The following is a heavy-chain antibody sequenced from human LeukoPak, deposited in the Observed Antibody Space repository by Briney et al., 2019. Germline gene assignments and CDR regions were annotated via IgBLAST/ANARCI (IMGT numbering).Heavy chain of an antibody. CDR1: GGSISSGDYY. CDR2: IYYSGST. D-gene: IGHD2-15*01. J-gene: IGHJ4*02. Sequence: SQTLSLTCTVSGGSISSGDYYWSWIRQPPGKGLEWIGYIYYSGSTYYNPSLKSRVTISVDTSKNQFSLKLSSVTAADTAVYYCARVVVVAANFDYWGQGTLVTVSS. V-gene: IGHV4-30-4*01. CDR3: ARVVVVAANFDY.